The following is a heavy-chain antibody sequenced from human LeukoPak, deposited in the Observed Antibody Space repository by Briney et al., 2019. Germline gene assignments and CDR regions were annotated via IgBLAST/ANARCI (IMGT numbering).Heavy chain of an antibody. V-gene: IGHV5-51*01. CDR2: IYPGDSDT. CDR1: GYSFTGYW. CDR3: ARPDTAMGLDY. J-gene: IGHJ4*02. Sequence: GESRKISWKGSGYSFTGYWIGWVGQMPGKGLEGMGIIYPGDSDTRYSPSFQGHVTISADKSPSTPYLQWSTLKASDTAMYYCARPDTAMGLDYWGQGTLVTVSS. D-gene: IGHD5-18*01.